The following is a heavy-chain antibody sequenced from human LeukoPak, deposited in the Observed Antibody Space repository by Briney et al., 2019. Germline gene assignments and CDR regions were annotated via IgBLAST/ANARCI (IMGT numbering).Heavy chain of an antibody. D-gene: IGHD3-10*01. J-gene: IGHJ5*02. CDR2: IYYSGST. CDR3: ARAVCSLVLRKTWFDP. Sequence: SETLSLTCTVSGGSISSSSYYWGWIRQPPGKGLEWIGSIYYSGSTYYNPSLKSRVTISVDTSKNQFSLKLSSVTAADTAVYYCARAVCSLVLRKTWFDPWGQGTLVTVSS. V-gene: IGHV4-39*07. CDR1: GGSISSSSYY.